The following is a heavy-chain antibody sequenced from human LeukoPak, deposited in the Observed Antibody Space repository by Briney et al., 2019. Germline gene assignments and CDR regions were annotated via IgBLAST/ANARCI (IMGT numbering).Heavy chain of an antibody. J-gene: IGHJ4*02. CDR1: GFTFSSYE. D-gene: IGHD6-13*01. V-gene: IGHV3-48*03. CDR3: ARRIAAAGRSFDY. Sequence: SGGSLRLSCAASGFTFSSYEMNWVRQAPGKGLEWVSYISGSGTTIYYADSVKGRFTISRDNAKNSLYLQMNSLRAEDTAAYYCARRIAAAGRSFDYWGQGTLVTVSS. CDR2: ISGSGTTI.